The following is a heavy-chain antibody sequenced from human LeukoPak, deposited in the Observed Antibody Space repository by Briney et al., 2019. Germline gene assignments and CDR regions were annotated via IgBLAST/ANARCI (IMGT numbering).Heavy chain of an antibody. D-gene: IGHD3-22*01. CDR1: GFTVSSNY. Sequence: GGSLRLSCAASGFTVSSNYMSWVRQAPGKGLEWISVIYSGGSTYYADSVKGRFTISRHNSKNTLYLQMNSLRAEDTAVYYCASILLGDSSATPSAFDIWGQGTMVTVSS. CDR2: IYSGGST. CDR3: ASILLGDSSATPSAFDI. J-gene: IGHJ3*02. V-gene: IGHV3-53*04.